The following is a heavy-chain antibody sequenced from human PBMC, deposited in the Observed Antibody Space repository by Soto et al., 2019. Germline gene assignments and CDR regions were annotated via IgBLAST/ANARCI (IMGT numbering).Heavy chain of an antibody. V-gene: IGHV5-10-1*01. CDR3: ASHNFFCGGDCNSSGMDV. CDR2: IDPSDSQT. D-gene: IGHD2-21*02. Sequence: PGESLKISCKGSGYSFAGYWITWVRQKPGKGLEWMGRIDPSDSQTYYSPSFRGHVTISVTKSITTVFLQWSSLRASDTAVYYCASHNFFCGGDCNSSGMDVWGQGTTVTVSS. CDR1: GYSFAGYW. J-gene: IGHJ6*02.